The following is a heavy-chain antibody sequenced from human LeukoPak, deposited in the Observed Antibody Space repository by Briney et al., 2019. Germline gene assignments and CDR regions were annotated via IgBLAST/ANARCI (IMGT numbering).Heavy chain of an antibody. CDR2: IYYSGST. Sequence: SGTLSLTCAVSGGSISTSNWWSWIRQPPGKGLEWIGYIYYSGSTKYKPSLKSRVTISVDTSKNQFSLKLSSVTAADTAVYYCARHPDYGGNFDYWGQGTLVTVSS. CDR3: ARHPDYGGNFDY. V-gene: IGHV4-59*08. D-gene: IGHD4-23*01. J-gene: IGHJ4*02. CDR1: GGSISTSNW.